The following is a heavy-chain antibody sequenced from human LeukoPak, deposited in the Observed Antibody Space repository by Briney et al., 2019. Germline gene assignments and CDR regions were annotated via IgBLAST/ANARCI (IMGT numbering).Heavy chain of an antibody. Sequence: PSETLSLTCTVSGGSISGSYWSWLRQPPGKGLEWIAYMYNSGGTNYNPSLKSRVTISIDTSKNQFSLKLSSLTAADTATYYCARGIESYGDYGYWGQGILVTVSS. CDR3: ARGIESYGDYGY. CDR1: GGSISGSY. D-gene: IGHD4-17*01. CDR2: MYNSGGT. V-gene: IGHV4-59*01. J-gene: IGHJ4*02.